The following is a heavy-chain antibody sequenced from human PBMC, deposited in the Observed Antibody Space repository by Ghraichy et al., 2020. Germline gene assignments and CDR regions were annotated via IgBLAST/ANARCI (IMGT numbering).Heavy chain of an antibody. V-gene: IGHV3-15*01. J-gene: IGHJ5*01. CDR2: IKSKTDGGTT. CDR3: TLDEGFDS. Sequence: GESLNISCAASGFTFSNAWMSWVRQAPGKGLEWVGRIKSKTDGGTTDYATPVEGRFTISRDDSKNTLFLQMNRLKSDDTAVYYCTLDEGFDSWGQGTLVTVSS. CDR1: GFTFSNAW.